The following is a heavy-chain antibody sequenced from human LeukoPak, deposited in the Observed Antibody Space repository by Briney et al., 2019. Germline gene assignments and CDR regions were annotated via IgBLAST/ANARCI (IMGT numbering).Heavy chain of an antibody. CDR3: ARVKAVAEGNGMDV. V-gene: IGHV4-59*01. D-gene: IGHD6-19*01. CDR2: LSKSGNT. CDR1: GGSISSYY. Sequence: SETLSLTCTVSGGSISSYYWSWIRLPPGKGLEWIGYLSKSGNTNYSPSLKSRVTIFGDTSKNQFFLKLSSVTAADTAVYYCARVKAVAEGNGMDVWGQGTTVTVSS. J-gene: IGHJ6*02.